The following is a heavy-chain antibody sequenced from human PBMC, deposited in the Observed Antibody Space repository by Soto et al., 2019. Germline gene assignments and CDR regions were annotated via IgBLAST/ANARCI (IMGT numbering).Heavy chain of an antibody. Sequence: SETLSLTCTVAGGSVSSGNYYWSWIRQPPGKGLEWIGNIYYSGSTNYNPSFKSRVTISVDTSKNQFSLKLNSVTAADTAVYYCAREISTWYFRFDPWGQGTLVTVSS. CDR2: IYYSGST. V-gene: IGHV4-61*01. J-gene: IGHJ5*02. CDR3: AREISTWYFRFDP. D-gene: IGHD6-13*01. CDR1: GGSVSSGNYY.